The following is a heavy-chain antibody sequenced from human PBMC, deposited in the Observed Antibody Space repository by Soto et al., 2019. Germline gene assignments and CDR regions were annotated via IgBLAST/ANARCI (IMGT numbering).Heavy chain of an antibody. CDR3: ARDLHVLRFLEWPPGWFDP. J-gene: IGHJ5*02. CDR1: GFTFSSYG. CDR2: IWYDGSNE. D-gene: IGHD3-3*01. V-gene: IGHV3-33*01. Sequence: GGSLRLSCAASGFTFSSYGMHWVRQAPGKGLEWVAVIWYDGSNEYYADSVKGRFTISRDNSKNTLYLQMNSLRAEDTAVYYCARDLHVLRFLEWPPGWFDPWGQGTLVTVSS.